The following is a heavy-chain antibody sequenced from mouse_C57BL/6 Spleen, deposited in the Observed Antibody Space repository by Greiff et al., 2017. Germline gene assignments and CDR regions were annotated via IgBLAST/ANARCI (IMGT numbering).Heavy chain of an antibody. Sequence: QVQLQQSGAELVRPGASVTMSCKASGYTFTDYEMHWVKQTPVNGLEWIGAIDPENGGTAYNQKFKDKATLTVDKSSSTAYMQLSSLTAEDSAVYYCARGKSSWFAYWGQGTLVTVSA. V-gene: IGHV1-15*01. D-gene: IGHD1-3*01. J-gene: IGHJ3*01. CDR1: GYTFTDYE. CDR2: IDPENGGT. CDR3: ARGKSSWFAY.